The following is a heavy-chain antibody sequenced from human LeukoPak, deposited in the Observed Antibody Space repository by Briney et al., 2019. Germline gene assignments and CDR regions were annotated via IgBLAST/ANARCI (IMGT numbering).Heavy chain of an antibody. D-gene: IGHD6-19*01. V-gene: IGHV1-18*01. Sequence: GASVKVSCKASGYTFTSYGISWVRQAPGQGLEWMGWISAYNGNTNYAQKLQGRVTMTTDTSTSTAYMELRSLRSDDTAVYYCAREGEYSSGWYRRMDAFDIWGQGTMVTVSS. CDR1: GYTFTSYG. J-gene: IGHJ3*02. CDR3: AREGEYSSGWYRRMDAFDI. CDR2: ISAYNGNT.